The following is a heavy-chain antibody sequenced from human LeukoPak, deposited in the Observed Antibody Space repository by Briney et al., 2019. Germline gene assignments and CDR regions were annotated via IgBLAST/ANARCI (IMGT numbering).Heavy chain of an antibody. D-gene: IGHD3-3*01. V-gene: IGHV3-21*01. CDR1: EFTFSVSS. CDR3: ARGLLRIFKGPTNV. Sequence: GGSLRLSCAASEFTFSVSSMHCVRQAPGKGLEWVSSISSTSTYIYYADSAKGRFTISRDNAKNSLHLQMNSLRAEDTAVYYCARGLLRIFKGPTNVGGQGTTVTVSS. J-gene: IGHJ6*01. CDR2: ISSTSTYI.